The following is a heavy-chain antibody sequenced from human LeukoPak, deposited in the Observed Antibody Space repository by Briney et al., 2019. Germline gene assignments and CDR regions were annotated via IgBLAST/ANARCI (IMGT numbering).Heavy chain of an antibody. D-gene: IGHD4-17*01. Sequence: ASVKVSCKASGYTFTSYYMHWVRQAPGQGLEWMGIINPSGGSTSHAQKFQGRVTMTRDTSTSTVYMELSSLRSEGTAVYYCARDLVGVYGDYTFRLNYYGMDVWGQGTTVTVSS. CDR2: INPSGGST. V-gene: IGHV1-46*01. CDR1: GYTFTSYY. CDR3: ARDLVGVYGDYTFRLNYYGMDV. J-gene: IGHJ6*02.